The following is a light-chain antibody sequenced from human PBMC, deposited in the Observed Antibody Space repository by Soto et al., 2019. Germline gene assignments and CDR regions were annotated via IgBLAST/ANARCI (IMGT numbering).Light chain of an antibody. CDR2: AAS. CDR3: LQDYSYPRT. V-gene: IGKV1-6*01. Sequence: AIQMTQSPSTLPTSVGDRVTITCRASQDITNDLSWYQQKPGKAPKLLIYAASTLQSGDPSRFSGSGSGTVFTLTISSLQPEDFATYYCLQDYSYPRTFGQGTKVEIK. J-gene: IGKJ1*01. CDR1: QDITND.